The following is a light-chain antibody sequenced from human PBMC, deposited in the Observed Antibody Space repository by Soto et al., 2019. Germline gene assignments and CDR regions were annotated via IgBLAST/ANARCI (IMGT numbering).Light chain of an antibody. J-gene: IGKJ1*01. CDR3: MQPLHTPLS. CDR2: LGS. CDR1: QSLLHSNGYNY. V-gene: IGKV2-28*01. Sequence: DIVMTQSPLSLPVTPGEPASISCRSSQSLLHSNGYNYLDWYLQKSGQSPQILIYLGSTRASGVPDRFNGSGSVTDFTLKIRRVGAEDVGVYYCMQPLHTPLSFGQGAKVDIK.